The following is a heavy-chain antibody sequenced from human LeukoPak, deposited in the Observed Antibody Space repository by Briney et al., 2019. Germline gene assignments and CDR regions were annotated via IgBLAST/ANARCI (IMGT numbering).Heavy chain of an antibody. CDR2: INHSGST. J-gene: IGHJ4*02. D-gene: IGHD5-24*01. V-gene: IGHV4-34*01. CDR3: ANLRTGMATIR. CDR1: GGSFSGYY. Sequence: ASETLSLTCAVYGGSFSGYYWSWIRQPPGKRLEWIGEINHSGSTNYNPSLKSRVTISVDTSKNQFSLKLSSVTAADTAVYYCANLRTGMATIRWGQGTLVTVSS.